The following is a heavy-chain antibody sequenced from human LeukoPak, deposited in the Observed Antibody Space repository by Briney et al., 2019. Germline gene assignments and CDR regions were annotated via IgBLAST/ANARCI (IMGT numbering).Heavy chain of an antibody. CDR2: INHSGST. V-gene: IGHV4-30-4*08. J-gene: IGHJ4*02. Sequence: SQTLSLTCTVSGNSISSGDNYWSWIRQPPGKGLEWIGEINHSGSTNYNPSLKSRVTISVDTSKNQFSLKLSSVTAADTAVYYCARRQMVRGVIYTYWGQGTLVTVSS. CDR3: ARRQMVRGVIYTY. CDR1: GNSISSGDNY. D-gene: IGHD3-10*01.